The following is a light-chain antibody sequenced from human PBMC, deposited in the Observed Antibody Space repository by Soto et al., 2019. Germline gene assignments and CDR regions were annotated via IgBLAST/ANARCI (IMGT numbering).Light chain of an antibody. V-gene: IGLV2-14*01. J-gene: IGLJ1*01. CDR2: EVS. CDR3: TSYTSSSSLYV. CDR1: SGDVGGYYY. Sequence: QSVLTQPASVSGSPGQSITISCTGTSGDVGGYYYVSWYQHHPGKAPKLMIYEVSNRPSGVSNRFSGSKSGNMASLTISGLQAEDEADYYCTSYTSSSSLYVFGTGTKLTVL.